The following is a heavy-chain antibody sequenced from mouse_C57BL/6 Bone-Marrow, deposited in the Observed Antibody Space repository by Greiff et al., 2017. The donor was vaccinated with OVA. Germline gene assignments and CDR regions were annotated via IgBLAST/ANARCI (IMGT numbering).Heavy chain of an antibody. CDR2: IWGGGST. CDR3: TFYYSWFAY. V-gene: IGHV2-9*01. Sequence: VHLVESGPGLVAPSQSLSITCTVSGFSLTSYGVDWVRQPPGKGLEWLGVIWGGGSTNYNSALMSRLSISKDNSKSQVFLKMNSLQTDDTAMYFQTFYYSWFAYWGQGTLVTVSA. J-gene: IGHJ3*01. D-gene: IGHD2-1*01. CDR1: GFSLTSYG.